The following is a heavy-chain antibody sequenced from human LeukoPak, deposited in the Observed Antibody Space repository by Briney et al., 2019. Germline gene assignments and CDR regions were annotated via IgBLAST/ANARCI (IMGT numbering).Heavy chain of an antibody. V-gene: IGHV3-23*01. CDR1: GFTFSSYA. D-gene: IGHD1-26*01. J-gene: IGHJ4*02. CDR3: AKAPDSGSYYDYFDY. CDR2: ISGSGGST. Sequence: GGSLRLSCAASGFTFSSYAMSWVRQAPGKGLEWVSAISGSGGSTYYADSVKGRFTISRDNSKNTLYLQMNSLRAEDTAVYYCAKAPDSGSYYDYFDYWGQGTLVTVSS.